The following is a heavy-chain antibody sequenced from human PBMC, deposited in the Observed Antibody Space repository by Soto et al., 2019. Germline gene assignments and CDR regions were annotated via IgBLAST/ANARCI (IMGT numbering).Heavy chain of an antibody. CDR2: ISYDGSNK. V-gene: IGHV3-30-3*01. Sequence: QVQLVESGGGVVQPGRSLRLSCAASGFTFSSYAMHWVRQAPGKGLEWVAVISYDGSNKYYADSVKGRFTISRDNSKNTLYLQMNSLRAEDTAVYYCVRAVEWELRDWGQGTLVTVSS. D-gene: IGHD1-26*01. CDR3: VRAVEWELRD. J-gene: IGHJ4*02. CDR1: GFTFSSYA.